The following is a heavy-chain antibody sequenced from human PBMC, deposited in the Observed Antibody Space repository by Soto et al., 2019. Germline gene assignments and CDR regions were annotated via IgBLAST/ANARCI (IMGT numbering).Heavy chain of an antibody. CDR3: ARSPCSGSTCYRFVY. Sequence: QITLKESGPTLVKPTQTLTLTCTISGFSLSTSGVGVGWIRQPPGKALEWLALIYWDDVQRYSPSLKTRLTITKDTSRNRVVLTMTDRDLVDTATYYCARSPCSGSTCYRFVYWGQGMLVTVSS. V-gene: IGHV2-5*02. D-gene: IGHD2-15*01. CDR1: GFSLSTSGVG. CDR2: IYWDDVQ. J-gene: IGHJ4*02.